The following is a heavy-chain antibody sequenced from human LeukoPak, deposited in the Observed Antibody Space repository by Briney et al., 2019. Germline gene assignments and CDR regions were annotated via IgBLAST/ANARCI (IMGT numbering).Heavy chain of an antibody. CDR1: AGSFSGHY. CDR2: ITHSGYT. V-gene: IGHV4-34*01. J-gene: IGHJ4*02. CDR3: ARGDGLWSGYYSE. D-gene: IGHD3-3*01. Sequence: PSETLSLTCAVYAGSFSGHYWSWIRQPPGKGLEWIGDITHSGYTNYNPSLKSRVTISVDTSRNHFSLKLTSVTAADTAVYHCARGDGLWSGYYSEWGQGTLVTVSS.